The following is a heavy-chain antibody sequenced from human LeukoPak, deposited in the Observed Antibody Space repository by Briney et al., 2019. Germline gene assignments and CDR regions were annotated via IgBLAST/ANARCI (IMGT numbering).Heavy chain of an antibody. CDR3: ARHNLSSSSWLLDY. Sequence: SETLSLTCTVPGGSISSYYWSWIRQPPGKGLEWIGYIYYSGSTNYNPSLKSRVTISVDTSKNQFSLKLSSVTAADTAVYYCARHNLSSSSWLLDYWGQGTLVTVSS. V-gene: IGHV4-59*08. CDR1: GGSISSYY. J-gene: IGHJ4*02. CDR2: IYYSGST. D-gene: IGHD6-13*01.